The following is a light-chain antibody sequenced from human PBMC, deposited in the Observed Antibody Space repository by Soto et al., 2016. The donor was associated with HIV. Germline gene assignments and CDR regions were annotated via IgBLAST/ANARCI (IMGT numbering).Light chain of an antibody. CDR3: QHLKTYPLT. J-gene: IGKJ4*01. Sequence: DIQLTQSPSFLSASVGDRVTITCRASQDISTSFAWYQQKPGKAPELLIYAASTLYSGVPSRFSGSGSGTEFTLTISSLQPEDFATYYCQHLKTYPLTFGGGTKLVDQT. CDR1: QDISTS. V-gene: IGKV1-9*01. CDR2: AAS.